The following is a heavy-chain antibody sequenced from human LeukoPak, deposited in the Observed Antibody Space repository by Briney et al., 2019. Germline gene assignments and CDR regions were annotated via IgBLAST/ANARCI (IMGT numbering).Heavy chain of an antibody. D-gene: IGHD3-10*01. J-gene: IGHJ4*02. Sequence: GGSLRLSCAASGFTLNRYWMHWVRQVPGKGVVWVSHSHNDGNSVSYADSVKGRFTVSRDNAKNTLYLQMNRLRAEDTAVYYCVRHNYGYDYWGQGTLVTVSS. CDR1: GFTLNRYW. CDR3: VRHNYGYDY. V-gene: IGHV3-74*01. CDR2: SHNDGNSV.